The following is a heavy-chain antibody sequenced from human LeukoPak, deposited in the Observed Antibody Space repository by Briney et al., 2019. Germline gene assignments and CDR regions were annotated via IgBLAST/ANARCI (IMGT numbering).Heavy chain of an antibody. J-gene: IGHJ6*02. CDR2: INHSGST. D-gene: IGHD3-10*01. CDR1: GGSFSGYF. Sequence: PSETLSLTCAVYGGSFSGYFWTWIRQPPGKGLEWIGEINHSGSTNYNPSLKSRVTISVDTSKNQFSLKLSSVTAADTAVYYCARDLRSPRGFNYYYYYGMDVWGQGTTVTVSS. CDR3: ARDLRSPRGFNYYYYYGMDV. V-gene: IGHV4-34*01.